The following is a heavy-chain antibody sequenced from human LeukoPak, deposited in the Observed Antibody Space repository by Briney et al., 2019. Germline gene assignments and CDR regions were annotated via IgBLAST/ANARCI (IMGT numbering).Heavy chain of an antibody. CDR3: AKDVLTGSGHFFDF. Sequence: GGSLSLSSAVSGVTFSSGGMHWGRRAPGKRPEWVAVISYDGTNKYHADSVKGRFTISRDNSKNTLFLQMNSLRAEDTAVYYCAKDVLTGSGHFFDFWGQGTLVTVSS. D-gene: IGHD3-9*01. CDR2: ISYDGTNK. V-gene: IGHV3-30*18. CDR1: GVTFSSGG. J-gene: IGHJ4*02.